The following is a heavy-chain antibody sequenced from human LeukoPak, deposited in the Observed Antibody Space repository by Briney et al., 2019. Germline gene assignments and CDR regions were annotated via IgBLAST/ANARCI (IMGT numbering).Heavy chain of an antibody. CDR2: IYYSGST. Sequence: PSETLSLTCTVSGGSISSGGYYWSWIRQPPGKGLEWIGYIYYSGSTNYNPSLKSRVTMSVDTSKNQFSLKLSSVTAADTAVYYCASGTVTTEYFHHWGQGTLVTVSS. D-gene: IGHD4-17*01. CDR1: GGSISSGGYY. CDR3: ASGTVTTEYFHH. J-gene: IGHJ1*01. V-gene: IGHV4-61*08.